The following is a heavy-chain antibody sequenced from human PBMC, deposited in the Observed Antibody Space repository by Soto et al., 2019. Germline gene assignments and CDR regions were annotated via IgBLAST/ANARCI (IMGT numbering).Heavy chain of an antibody. Sequence: GGSLRLSCANSGLTSTSYWMHWVRQASVKGLVWVSRINGDGTTTNYADSVKGRFTISRDYAKNTLYLLMNSLRAVYTVVFYCAREFGSGYLPIDLWGCGALVTVSS. V-gene: IGHV3-74*01. CDR2: INGDGTTT. CDR1: GLTSTSYW. CDR3: AREFGSGYLPIDL. D-gene: IGHD3-22*01. J-gene: IGHJ2*01.